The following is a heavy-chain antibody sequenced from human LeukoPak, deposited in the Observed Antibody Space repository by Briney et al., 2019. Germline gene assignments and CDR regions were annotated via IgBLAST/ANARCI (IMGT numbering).Heavy chain of an antibody. CDR1: GGSISSRGYY. Sequence: LSLTCTVSGGSISSRGYYWSWIRQPPGKGLEWVAYLRSSGDTIYYADSVKGRFTISRDIAKNSLYLQMSSLRDEDTAVYYCARDPEALDYWGQGTLVTVSS. CDR2: LRSSGDTI. J-gene: IGHJ4*02. CDR3: ARDPEALDY. V-gene: IGHV3-11*04.